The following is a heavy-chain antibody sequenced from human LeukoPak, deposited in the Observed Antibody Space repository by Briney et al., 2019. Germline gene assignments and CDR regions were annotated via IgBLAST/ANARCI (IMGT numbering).Heavy chain of an antibody. Sequence: SETLSLTCTVSGGSISSGTYYWSWIRQPAGKGLEWIGRIYTSGSTNYNPSLKSRVTISEDTSKNQFTLKLSFVTAADTAVYYCARVCTSTNCGFEIWGQGTKVTVSS. D-gene: IGHD6-13*01. CDR2: IYTSGST. J-gene: IGHJ3*02. CDR3: ARVCTSTNCGFEI. CDR1: GGSISSGTYY. V-gene: IGHV4-61*02.